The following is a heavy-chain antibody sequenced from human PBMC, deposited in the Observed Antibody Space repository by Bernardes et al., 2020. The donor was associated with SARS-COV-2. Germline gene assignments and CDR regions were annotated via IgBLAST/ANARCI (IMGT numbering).Heavy chain of an antibody. Sequence: GGSLRLSCAASGFSFSYYGMHWVRQAPGKGLEWVTIISDDGNKKRYADSVQGRSTISRDNSKKTVYLQMNNLRNEDTAVYYCAKAIATMGYYIDNWGQGTLVSVSS. CDR3: AKAIATMGYYIDN. CDR1: GFSFSYYG. J-gene: IGHJ4*02. CDR2: ISDDGNKK. V-gene: IGHV3-30*18. D-gene: IGHD2-21*01.